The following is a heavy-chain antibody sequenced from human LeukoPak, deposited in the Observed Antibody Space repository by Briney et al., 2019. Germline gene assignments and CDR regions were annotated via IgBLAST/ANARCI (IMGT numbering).Heavy chain of an antibody. V-gene: IGHV3-23*01. CDR3: AKVPYSDYGSGRPPFMDV. J-gene: IGHJ6*02. CDR2: LSNTGIAT. Sequence: QTGGSLRLSCAASGFTFSSYAMSWVRQAPGKGLEWVSTLSNTGIATYYADSVKGRFTISRDNYENTLFLQMNYLRAEDTATYCCAKVPYSDYGSGRPPFMDVWGQGTTVAVSS. D-gene: IGHD3-10*01. CDR1: GFTFSSYA.